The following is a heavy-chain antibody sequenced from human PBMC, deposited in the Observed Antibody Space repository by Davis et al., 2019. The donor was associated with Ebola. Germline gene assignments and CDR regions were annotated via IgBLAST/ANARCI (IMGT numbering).Heavy chain of an antibody. Sequence: GESLKISCAASGFTLSSYWMHWVRQAPGKGLVWVSRINSDGSSTSYADSVKGRFTISRDNAKNTLYLQMNSLRAEDTAVYYCARVGWYGGNWFDPWGQGTLVTVSS. V-gene: IGHV3-74*01. CDR2: INSDGSST. CDR3: ARVGWYGGNWFDP. CDR1: GFTLSSYW. D-gene: IGHD6-19*01. J-gene: IGHJ5*02.